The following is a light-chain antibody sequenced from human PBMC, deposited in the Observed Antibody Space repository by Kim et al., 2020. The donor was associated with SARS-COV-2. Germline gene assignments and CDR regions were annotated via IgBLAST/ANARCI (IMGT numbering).Light chain of an antibody. CDR2: AAS. V-gene: IGKV1-27*01. CDR1: QDISTY. J-gene: IGKJ3*01. Sequence: ASVGDRVTITCRASQDISTYLAWFQQRAEKVPMLLIYAASALQSGVPARFSGSGSGTDFTLTITSLQPEDVATYYCQKYNNAPFTFGPGTKVDIK. CDR3: QKYNNAPFT.